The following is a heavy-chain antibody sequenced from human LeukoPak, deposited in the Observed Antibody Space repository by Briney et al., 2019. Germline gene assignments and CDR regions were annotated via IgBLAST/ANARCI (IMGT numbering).Heavy chain of an antibody. CDR3: AKDARYYVGDSVDY. CDR2: ISGDGINT. CDR1: GFTFSSYS. Sequence: GGSLRLSCAASGFTFSSYSMNWVRQAPGKGLEWVSAISGDGINTYYADSVKGRFTISRDNSKNTLYLQMNSLRAEDTAVYYCAKDARYYVGDSVDYWGQGTLVTVSS. J-gene: IGHJ4*02. V-gene: IGHV3-23*01. D-gene: IGHD3-22*01.